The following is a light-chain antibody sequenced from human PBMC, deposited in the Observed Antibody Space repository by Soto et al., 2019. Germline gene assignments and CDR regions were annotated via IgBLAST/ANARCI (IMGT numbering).Light chain of an antibody. CDR1: QSISSW. Sequence: GDRVTITCRASQSISSWLAWYQQKPGKAPKLLIYHASNLQSGVPSRFSGSGSGTEFTLTISSLQPDDFATYYCQQYNSYSEAFGQGTKVDIK. J-gene: IGKJ1*01. CDR2: HAS. CDR3: QQYNSYSEA. V-gene: IGKV1-5*01.